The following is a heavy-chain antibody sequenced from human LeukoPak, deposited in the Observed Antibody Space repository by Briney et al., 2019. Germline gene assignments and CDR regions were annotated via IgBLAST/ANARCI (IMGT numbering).Heavy chain of an antibody. V-gene: IGHV4-38-2*02. Sequence: SETLSLTCTVSSYSISSDYYWGWIRQPPGKGLEWVGSISHRGSTYYNPSLRSRITISLDRSKQKFSLKLTSVTAADTAVYFCARGAEYYAIWRGYAGYSDYWGQGISVTVSS. CDR3: ARGAEYYAIWRGYAGYSDY. CDR2: ISHRGST. J-gene: IGHJ4*02. CDR1: SYSISSDYY. D-gene: IGHD3-3*01.